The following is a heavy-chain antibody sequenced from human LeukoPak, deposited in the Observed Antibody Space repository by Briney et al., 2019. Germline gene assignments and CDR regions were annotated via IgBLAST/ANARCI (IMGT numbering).Heavy chain of an antibody. CDR1: GGSISSYY. CDR3: ARPRSYYDSSGPWVY. CDR2: IYYSGST. V-gene: IGHV4-59*08. J-gene: IGHJ4*02. D-gene: IGHD3-22*01. Sequence: SETLSLTCTVSGGSISSYYWNWIRQSPGKGLGWIGNIYYSGSTNYNPSLKSRITMAVDTSKNQFYLKLSSVTAADTAVYYCARPRSYYDSSGPWVYWGQGTLVTVSS.